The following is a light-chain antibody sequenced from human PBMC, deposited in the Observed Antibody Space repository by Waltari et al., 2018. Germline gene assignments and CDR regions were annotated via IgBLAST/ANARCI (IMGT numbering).Light chain of an antibody. V-gene: IGKV3-20*01. J-gene: IGKJ1*01. Sequence: DIVLTQSPGTLSLSPGERATLSCRASQSVYSSSLAWYQQKPGQPPRLLMYGASTRATGIPDRFSGSSGXGTDFTLTISRXXXEXXXXXXXXXXXXSSSXGQXTKXEI. CDR1: QSVYSSS. CDR3: XXXXXSSS. CDR2: GAS.